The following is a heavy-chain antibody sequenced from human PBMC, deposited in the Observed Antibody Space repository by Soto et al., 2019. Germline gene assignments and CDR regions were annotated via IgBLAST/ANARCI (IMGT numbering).Heavy chain of an antibody. CDR1: GGSISSSSYY. Sequence: ETLSLTCTVSGGSISSSSYYWGWIRQPPGKGLEWVSAISASSSTTYYADTVKGRFTISRDNSKNTLHLQMNSLRAEDAAVYYCAKSTVAGTIFAHGMDVWGQGTTVTVSS. J-gene: IGHJ6*02. CDR2: ISASSSTT. D-gene: IGHD6-19*01. CDR3: AKSTVAGTIFAHGMDV. V-gene: IGHV3-23*01.